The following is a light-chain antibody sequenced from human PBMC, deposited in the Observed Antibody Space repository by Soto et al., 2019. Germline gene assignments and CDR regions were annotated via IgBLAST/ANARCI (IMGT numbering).Light chain of an antibody. CDR3: QSYDSSLRGWV. V-gene: IGLV1-40*01. J-gene: IGLJ3*02. CDR1: SSNIGAAYD. Sequence: QSVLTQPPSVSGAPGQKVTISCTRSSSNIGAAYDVHWYQHLPGTAPKLLIYGNNNRPSGVPDRFSASKSGASTSLAITRLQAEDEADYYCQSYDSSLRGWVFGGGTKLTVL. CDR2: GNN.